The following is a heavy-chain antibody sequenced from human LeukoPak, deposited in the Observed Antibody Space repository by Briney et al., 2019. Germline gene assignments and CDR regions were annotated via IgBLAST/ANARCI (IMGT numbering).Heavy chain of an antibody. D-gene: IGHD6-19*01. V-gene: IGHV3-23*01. CDR2: ISGSGGST. J-gene: IGHJ4*02. CDR3: AKGSYSSGWYESDY. Sequence: GGSLRLSCAASGFTFSSCAMTWVRQAPGKGLEWVSGISGSGGSTYYADSVKGRFPISRDNSKNTLYLQMNSLRAEDTAVYYCAKGSYSSGWYESDYWGQGTLVTVSS. CDR1: GFTFSSCA.